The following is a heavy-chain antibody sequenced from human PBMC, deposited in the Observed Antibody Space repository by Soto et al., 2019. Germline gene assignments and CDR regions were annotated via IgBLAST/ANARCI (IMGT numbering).Heavy chain of an antibody. CDR1: GFTVSNYW. CDR3: AKDRGEQGLKFLEWFGGMDV. J-gene: IGHJ6*02. Sequence: GESLKISGAASGFTVSNYWMNWVRQAPGKGLVWVSHIKNDGTTSYADSVEGRFTVSRDDAKNSFYLQMNSLRADDTAVYYCAKDRGEQGLKFLEWFGGMDVWGHGTTVTVFS. D-gene: IGHD3-3*01. CDR2: IKNDGTT. V-gene: IGHV3-74*01.